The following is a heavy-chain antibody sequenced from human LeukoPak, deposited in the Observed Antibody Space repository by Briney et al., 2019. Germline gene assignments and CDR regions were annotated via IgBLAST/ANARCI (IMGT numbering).Heavy chain of an antibody. CDR2: INHSGST. D-gene: IGHD6-13*01. CDR3: ARRGGSSWYRIHY. V-gene: IGHV4-34*01. J-gene: IGHJ4*02. CDR1: GGSFSGYY. Sequence: SETLSLTCAVYGGSFSGYYWSWIRQAPGKGLEWIGEINHSGSTNYNPSLKSRVTISVDTSKNQFSLKLSSVTAADTAVYYCARRGGSSWYRIHYWGQGTLVTVSS.